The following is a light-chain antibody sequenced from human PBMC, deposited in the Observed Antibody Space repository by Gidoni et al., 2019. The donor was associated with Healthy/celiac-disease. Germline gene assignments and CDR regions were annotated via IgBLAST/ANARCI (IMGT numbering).Light chain of an antibody. CDR3: QQLMLT. CDR1: QGISSA. CDR2: DAS. Sequence: AIQLTQSPSSLSASVGDRVTITCRASQGISSALAWYQQKPGKAPKLLIYDASSLESGVPSRFSGSGSGTDFTLTISSLQPEDFATYYCQQLMLTFGPGTKVDIK. V-gene: IGKV1-13*02. J-gene: IGKJ3*01.